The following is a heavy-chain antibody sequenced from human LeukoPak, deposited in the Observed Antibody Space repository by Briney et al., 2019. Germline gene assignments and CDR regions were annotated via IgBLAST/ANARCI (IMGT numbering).Heavy chain of an antibody. CDR2: IYHSGST. Sequence: SETLSLTCTVSGGSISSGGYYWSWIRQPPGKGLEWIGYIYHSGSTYYNPSLKSRVTISVDTSKNQFSLKLSSVTAADTAVYYCARAYYALYYFDYWGQGTLVTVSS. J-gene: IGHJ4*02. D-gene: IGHD3-3*01. CDR1: GGSISSGGYY. CDR3: ARAYYALYYFDY. V-gene: IGHV4-30-2*01.